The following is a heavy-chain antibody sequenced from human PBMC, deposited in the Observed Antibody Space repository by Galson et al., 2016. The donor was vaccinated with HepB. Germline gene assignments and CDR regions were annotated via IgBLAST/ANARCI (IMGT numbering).Heavy chain of an antibody. D-gene: IGHD5-24*01. Sequence: QSGAAVTKPGESLKISCKGSGSSFTSYWIAWVRQLPGKGLEWMGIIYPGDSDSRYSPSLQGQVTISADKSISTAYLQWSRLRATDTAMYYCARHRGMGTLDVFNIWGRGTMVTVSS. V-gene: IGHV5-51*01. J-gene: IGHJ3*02. CDR3: ARHRGMGTLDVFNI. CDR1: GSSFTSYW. CDR2: IYPGDSDS.